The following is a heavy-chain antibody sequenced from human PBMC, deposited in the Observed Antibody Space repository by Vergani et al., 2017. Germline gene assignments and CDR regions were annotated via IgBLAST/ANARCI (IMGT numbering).Heavy chain of an antibody. CDR2: ISGYDGKT. D-gene: IGHD6-6*01. CDR1: GYSFNSCG. CDR3: ARGGSIAAPSYLYYFYMDV. V-gene: IGHV1-18*01. Sequence: QVQLVQSGAEMKKPGASVNVSCKTSGYSFNSCGINWVRQAPGQGLEWLGWISGYDGKTKYVEKLQGRITVTIDTSTNSAYMELRGLRSDDTAVYYCARGGSIAAPSYLYYFYMDVWGKGTSVTVSS. J-gene: IGHJ6*03.